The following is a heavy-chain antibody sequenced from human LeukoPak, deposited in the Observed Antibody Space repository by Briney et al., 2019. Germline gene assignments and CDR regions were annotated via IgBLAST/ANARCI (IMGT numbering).Heavy chain of an antibody. CDR3: ARRCSSTSCYSGFAAFDI. CDR2: ISSSSSTI. CDR1: GFTFSSYS. D-gene: IGHD2-2*01. Sequence: GGSLRLSCAASGFTFSSYSMNWVHQAPGKGLEWVSYISSSSSTIYYADSVKGRFTISRDNAKNSLYLQMNSLRAEDTAVYYCARRCSSTSCYSGFAAFDIWGQGTMVTVSS. J-gene: IGHJ3*02. V-gene: IGHV3-48*01.